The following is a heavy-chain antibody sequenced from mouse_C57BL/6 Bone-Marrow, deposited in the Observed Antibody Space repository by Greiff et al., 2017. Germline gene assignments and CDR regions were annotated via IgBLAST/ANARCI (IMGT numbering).Heavy chain of an antibody. V-gene: IGHV1-81*01. CDR1: GYTFTSYG. CDR3: ARRSSELDY. J-gene: IGHJ2*01. D-gene: IGHD3-2*02. Sequence: VKLQQSGAELARPGASVKLSCKASGYTFTSYGISWVKQRTGQGLEWIGESYPRSGNTYYNEKFKGKATLTADKSSSTAYMELRSLTSEDSAVYFCARRSSELDYWGQGTTLTVSA. CDR2: SYPRSGNT.